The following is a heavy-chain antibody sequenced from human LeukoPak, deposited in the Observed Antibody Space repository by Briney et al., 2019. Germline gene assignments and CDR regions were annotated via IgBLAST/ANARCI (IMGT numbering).Heavy chain of an antibody. CDR3: ARAMVRGAGANWFDP. CDR1: GGTFSSYA. CDR2: IIPIFGTA. V-gene: IGHV1-69*01. J-gene: IGHJ5*02. D-gene: IGHD3-10*01. Sequence: ASVKVSCKASGGTFSSYAISWVRQAPGQGLEWMGGIIPIFGTANYAQKFQGRVTITADESTSTAYMELRSLRSEDTAVYYCARAMVRGAGANWFDPWGQGTLVTVSS.